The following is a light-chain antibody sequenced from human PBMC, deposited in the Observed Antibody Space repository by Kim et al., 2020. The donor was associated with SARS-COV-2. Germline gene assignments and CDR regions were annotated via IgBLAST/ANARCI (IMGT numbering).Light chain of an antibody. CDR2: KSS. CDR1: QSISGW. V-gene: IGKV1-5*03. J-gene: IGKJ1*01. CDR3: QQYHTFWT. Sequence: DIQMTQSPSILSASVGDTVTITCRASQSISGWLAWYQQKPGETPKLLIFKSSTLQNGVPSRFSGSGSGTEFTLTISNLQPDDFATYFCQQYHTFWTFGQGTKLEI.